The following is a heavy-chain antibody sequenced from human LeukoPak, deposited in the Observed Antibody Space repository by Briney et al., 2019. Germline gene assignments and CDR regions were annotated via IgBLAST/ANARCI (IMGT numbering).Heavy chain of an antibody. CDR2: IWYDGSNK. CDR1: GFTFSSYG. J-gene: IGHJ6*02. CDR3: AREHFRDQLSLGHYYYGMDV. V-gene: IGHV3-33*01. Sequence: PGRSLRLSCAASGFTFSSYGMHWVRQAPGKGLEWVAVIWYDGSNKYYADSVKGRFTISRDNSKNTLYLQMNSLRAEDTAVYYCAREHFRDQLSLGHYYYGMDVWGQGTTVTVSS. D-gene: IGHD2-2*01.